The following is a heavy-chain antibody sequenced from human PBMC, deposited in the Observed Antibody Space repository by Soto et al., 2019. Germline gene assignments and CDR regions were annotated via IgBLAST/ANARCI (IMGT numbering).Heavy chain of an antibody. V-gene: IGHV3-9*01. Sequence: SLKISCAASGFTFDDYAMHWVRQAPGKGLEWVSGISWNSGSIGYADSVKGRFTISRDNAKNSLYLQMNSLRAEDTALYYCAKDKSPILRHYFDYWGQGTLVTVSS. CDR1: GFTFDDYA. D-gene: IGHD4-17*01. J-gene: IGHJ4*02. CDR3: AKDKSPILRHYFDY. CDR2: ISWNSGSI.